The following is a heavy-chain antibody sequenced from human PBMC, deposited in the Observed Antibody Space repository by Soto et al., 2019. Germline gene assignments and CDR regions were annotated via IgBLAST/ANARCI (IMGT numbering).Heavy chain of an antibody. V-gene: IGHV4-59*01. CDR3: ARGVTLQGYCSSTSCQNYFDY. CDR1: GGSISSYY. J-gene: IGHJ4*02. D-gene: IGHD2-2*01. Sequence: SETLSLTCTVSGGSISSYYWSWIRQPPGKGLEWIGYIYYSGSTNYNPSLKSRVTISVDTSKNQFSIKLSSVTAAETAVYYCARGVTLQGYCSSTSCQNYFDYWGQGTLVTVSS. CDR2: IYYSGST.